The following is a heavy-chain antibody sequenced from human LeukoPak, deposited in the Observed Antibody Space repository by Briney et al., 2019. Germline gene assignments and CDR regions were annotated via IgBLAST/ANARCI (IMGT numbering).Heavy chain of an antibody. D-gene: IGHD6-13*01. V-gene: IGHV3-23*01. CDR3: AKPKPNGTTWYVGIA. J-gene: IGHJ5*02. CDR2: IRESGGST. Sequence: GGSLRLSCVASGFTFSSYAMSWVRQAPGKGLEWVSAIRESGGSTHYADSVKGRFTISRDNSKNTLYLQMNSLRAEDTAVYYCAKPKPNGTTWYVGIAWGQGARVT. CDR1: GFTFSSYA.